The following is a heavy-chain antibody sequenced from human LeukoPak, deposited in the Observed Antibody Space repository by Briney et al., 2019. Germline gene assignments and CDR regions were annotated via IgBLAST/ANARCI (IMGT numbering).Heavy chain of an antibody. J-gene: IGHJ5*01. CDR2: IKQDVSEK. V-gene: IGHV3-7*01. D-gene: IGHD6-19*01. CDR1: GFTFCSYW. CDR3: AGSSGWYSVWAYDF. Sequence: PGGSLRLSCAASGFTFCSYWMSWVPPALGKGREWVANIKQDVSEKYHTDSLKGRFTITTDNDKNTMYLQMNSLRAEDTAVYYCAGSSGWYSVWAYDFWGQGTLVTVSS.